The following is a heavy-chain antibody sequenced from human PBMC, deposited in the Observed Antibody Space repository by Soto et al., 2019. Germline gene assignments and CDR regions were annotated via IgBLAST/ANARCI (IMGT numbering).Heavy chain of an antibody. V-gene: IGHV3-30-3*01. Sequence: PGGSLRLSCAASGFTFSSYAMHWVRQAPGKGLEWVAVISYDGSNKYYADSVKGRFTISRDNSKNTLYLQMNSLRAEDTAVYYCARDGPIKGGPGIYYYYYGMDVWGQGTTVTVSS. J-gene: IGHJ6*02. CDR1: GFTFSSYA. CDR2: ISYDGSNK. D-gene: IGHD3-16*01. CDR3: ARDGPIKGGPGIYYYYYGMDV.